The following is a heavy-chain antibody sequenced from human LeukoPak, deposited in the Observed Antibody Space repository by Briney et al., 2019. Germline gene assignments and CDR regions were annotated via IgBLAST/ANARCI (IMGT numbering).Heavy chain of an antibody. CDR3: ARHRAASDFWPPSRALGRFDT. V-gene: IGHV5-51*01. Sequence: GESLKISCKGPGDPFTSYWSGWVRQMPGKGLEGMGIIYPGDYDTRYSASFQGQVTISADNSISTAYLQWSSLKTSDTAMHYCARHRAASDFWPPSRALGRFDTSAEGTLVTASS. D-gene: IGHD3-3*01. CDR2: IYPGDYDT. J-gene: IGHJ5*01. CDR1: GDPFTSYW.